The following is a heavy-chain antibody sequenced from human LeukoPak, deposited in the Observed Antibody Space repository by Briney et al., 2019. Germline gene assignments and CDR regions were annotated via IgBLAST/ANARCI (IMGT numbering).Heavy chain of an antibody. D-gene: IGHD6-19*01. V-gene: IGHV1-69*06. J-gene: IGHJ6*03. Sequence: SVKVSCKASGGTFSSYAISWVRQAPGQGLEWMGGIIPIFGAANYAQKFQDRVTITADKSTSTAYMELSSLRSEDTAVYYCAAEGLGLDYYMDVWGKGTTVTVSS. CDR2: IIPIFGAA. CDR1: GGTFSSYA. CDR3: AAEGLGLDYYMDV.